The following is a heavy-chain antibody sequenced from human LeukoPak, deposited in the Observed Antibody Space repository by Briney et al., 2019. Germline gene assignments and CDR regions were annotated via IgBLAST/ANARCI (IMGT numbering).Heavy chain of an antibody. V-gene: IGHV3-30-3*01. CDR3: ASSPYYDSSGFYDY. J-gene: IGHJ4*02. CDR1: GFTFSNYG. CDR2: ISHDGSNE. D-gene: IGHD3-22*01. Sequence: GGSLRLSCAASGFTFSNYGMHWVRQAPGKGLDWVAVISHDGSNEYYADSVKGRFTISRDNSKNTLYLQVNSLGAEDTAVYYCASSPYYDSSGFYDYWGQGTLVTVSS.